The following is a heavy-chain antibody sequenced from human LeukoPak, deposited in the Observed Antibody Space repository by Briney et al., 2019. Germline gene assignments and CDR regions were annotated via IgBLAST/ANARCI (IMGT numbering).Heavy chain of an antibody. V-gene: IGHV3-74*01. D-gene: IGHD3-10*01. CDR3: ARLSAMVRGPEDIFYFEY. J-gene: IGHJ4*02. CDR2: INSDGSTT. CDR1: GFTFSSYW. Sequence: TGGSLRLSCAASGFTFSSYWMHWVRQAPGKGLVWVSRINSDGSTTGYADSVKGRFTISRDIAKQSVFLQMNSLRAEDTALYYCARLSAMVRGPEDIFYFEYWGLGTLVTVSS.